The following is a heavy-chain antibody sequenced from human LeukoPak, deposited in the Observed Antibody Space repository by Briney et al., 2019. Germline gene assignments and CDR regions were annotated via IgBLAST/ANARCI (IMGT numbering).Heavy chain of an antibody. Sequence: GGSLRLSCAASGFTFTSYGISWVRQAPGQGLEWMGWISAYNGNTNYAQKLQGRVTMTTDTSTSTAYMELRSLRSDDTAVYYCARGGATVTTAGRIDYWGQGTLVTVSS. V-gene: IGHV1-18*01. CDR2: ISAYNGNT. J-gene: IGHJ4*02. D-gene: IGHD4-17*01. CDR3: ARGGATVTTAGRIDY. CDR1: GFTFTSYG.